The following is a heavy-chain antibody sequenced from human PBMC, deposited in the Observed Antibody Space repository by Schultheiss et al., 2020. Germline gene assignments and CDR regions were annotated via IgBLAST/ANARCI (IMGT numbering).Heavy chain of an antibody. J-gene: IGHJ4*02. CDR1: GFTFSGYS. CDR2: ISSSGNYI. V-gene: IGHV3-21*01. D-gene: IGHD2-21*02. Sequence: GGSLRLSCAASGFTFSGYSMNWVRQAPGKGLEWVSTISSSGNYIYYADSVKGRFTISRDDAKNTLYLQMNSLSAEDTAVCYCARGEDSYCGGDCSRVVYWGKGTLVTVSS. CDR3: ARGEDSYCGGDCSRVVY.